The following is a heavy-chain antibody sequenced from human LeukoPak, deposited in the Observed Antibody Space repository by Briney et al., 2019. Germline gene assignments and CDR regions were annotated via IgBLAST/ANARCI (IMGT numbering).Heavy chain of an antibody. V-gene: IGHV3-48*04. D-gene: IGHD3-10*01. Sequence: GGSLRLSCAASGFTFGPYTMNWVRQAPGKGLEWVSYISSDSSSIYYADSVKGRFTISRDNAKNSLSLQMNSLRAEGTAVFYCARGYYASGLDYWGQGALVTVSS. CDR1: GFTFGPYT. J-gene: IGHJ4*02. CDR3: ARGYYASGLDY. CDR2: ISSDSSSI.